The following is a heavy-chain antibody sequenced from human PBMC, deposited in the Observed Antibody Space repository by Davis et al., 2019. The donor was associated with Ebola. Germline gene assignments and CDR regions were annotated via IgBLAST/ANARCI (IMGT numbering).Heavy chain of an antibody. CDR1: GYTFRSYG. J-gene: IGHJ6*02. Sequence: ASVKVSCKTSGYTFRSYGISWVRQAPGQGLEWMGWISTYNDDKNYAQIFQGRVTMTTDTSTSTAYMELRRLTSDDTAVYFCARRLVVHVAPYYGMDVWGQGTTVTVSS. V-gene: IGHV1-18*01. CDR3: ARRLVVHVAPYYGMDV. CDR2: ISTYNDDK. D-gene: IGHD2-8*02.